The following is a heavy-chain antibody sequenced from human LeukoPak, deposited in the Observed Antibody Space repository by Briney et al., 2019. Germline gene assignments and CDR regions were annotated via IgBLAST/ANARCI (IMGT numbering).Heavy chain of an antibody. Sequence: GGSLRLSCAASGITVSSNYMSWVRQAPGKGLEWVSVIYSDDRTYYADSVKGRFTFSRDKSRNTLYLQMNSLRAEDTAVYYCARDNRVVTIFGVVTRWWFDPWGQGTLVTVSS. CDR3: ARDNRVVTIFGVVTRWWFDP. CDR2: IYSDDRT. CDR1: GITVSSNY. J-gene: IGHJ5*02. D-gene: IGHD3-3*01. V-gene: IGHV3-53*01.